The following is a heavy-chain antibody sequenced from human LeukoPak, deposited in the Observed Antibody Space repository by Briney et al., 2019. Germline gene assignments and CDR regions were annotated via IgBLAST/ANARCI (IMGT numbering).Heavy chain of an antibody. CDR3: ASSIGFRSWDAFDI. D-gene: IGHD3-10*01. CDR1: GFTFSSYW. V-gene: IGHV3-74*01. CDR2: INSDGSST. J-gene: IGHJ3*02. Sequence: QTGGSLRLSCAASGFTFSSYWMHWVRQAPGKGLVWVSRINSDGSSTSYADSVKGRFTISRDNAKNTLYLQMNSLRAEDTAVYYCASSIGFRSWDAFDIWGQGTMVAVSS.